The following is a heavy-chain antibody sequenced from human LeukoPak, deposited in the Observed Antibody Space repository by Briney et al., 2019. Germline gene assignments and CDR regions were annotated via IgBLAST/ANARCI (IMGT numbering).Heavy chain of an antibody. J-gene: IGHJ4*01. CDR3: ARVSWELNGVDY. CDR2: INSDGSST. Sequence: GGSLRLSCAASGFTFSSYWMHWVRQAPGKGLVWVSRINSDGSSTRYADSVKGRFTISRDNAKNTLYLQMNSLRAEDTAVYYCARVSWELNGVDYWGHGTLVTVSS. V-gene: IGHV3-74*01. CDR1: GFTFSSYW. D-gene: IGHD1-26*01.